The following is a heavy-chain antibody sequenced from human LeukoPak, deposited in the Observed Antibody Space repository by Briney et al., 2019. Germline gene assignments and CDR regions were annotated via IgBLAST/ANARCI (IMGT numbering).Heavy chain of an antibody. J-gene: IGHJ1*01. CDR1: GFTFSSYG. D-gene: IGHD3-22*01. Sequence: QPGGSLRLSCAASGFTFSSYGMHWVRQAPGKGLEWVAVISYDGSNKYYADSVKGRFTIPRDNSKNTLYLQMNSLRAEDTAVYYCAKPYYYDSSGYFQHWGQGTLVTVSS. V-gene: IGHV3-30*18. CDR3: AKPYYYDSSGYFQH. CDR2: ISYDGSNK.